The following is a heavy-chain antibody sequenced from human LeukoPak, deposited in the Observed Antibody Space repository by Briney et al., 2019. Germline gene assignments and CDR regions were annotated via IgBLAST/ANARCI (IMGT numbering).Heavy chain of an antibody. D-gene: IGHD3-22*01. J-gene: IGHJ4*02. CDR2: ISGSGGST. V-gene: IGHV3-23*01. Sequence: PGGSLRLSCAASGFTFSSYAMSWVRQAPGKGLEWVSAISGSGGSTYYADSVKGRFTVSRDNSKNTLYLQMNSLRAEDTAVYYCAKDQDVTMIVVVGPFDYWGQGTLVTVSS. CDR1: GFTFSSYA. CDR3: AKDQDVTMIVVVGPFDY.